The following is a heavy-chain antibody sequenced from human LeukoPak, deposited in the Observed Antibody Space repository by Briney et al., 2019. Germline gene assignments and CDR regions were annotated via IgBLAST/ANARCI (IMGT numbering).Heavy chain of an antibody. J-gene: IGHJ4*02. CDR3: ARDIGGSYRTPDY. CDR2: ISSSSSYI. V-gene: IGHV3-21*01. CDR1: GFTFSSYS. D-gene: IGHD1-26*01. Sequence: GGSLRLSCAASGFTFSSYSMNWVRQAPGKGLEWVSSISSSSSYIYYADSVKGRFTISRDNAKNSLYLQMNSLRAEDTAVYYYARDIGGSYRTPDYWGQGTLVTVSS.